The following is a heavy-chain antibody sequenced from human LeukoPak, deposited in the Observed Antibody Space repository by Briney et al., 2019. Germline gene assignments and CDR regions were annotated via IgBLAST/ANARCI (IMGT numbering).Heavy chain of an antibody. CDR2: IKQDGSEK. J-gene: IGHJ4*02. Sequence: GGSLRLSCAASGFTFSSYWMSWVRQAPGKGLEWVANIKQDGSEKYYVDSVKGGFTISRDNAKHSLYLQMNSLRAEDTAVYYCARDKRRDYFDYWGQGTLVTVSS. V-gene: IGHV3-7*01. CDR1: GFTFSSYW. D-gene: IGHD5-24*01. CDR3: ARDKRRDYFDY.